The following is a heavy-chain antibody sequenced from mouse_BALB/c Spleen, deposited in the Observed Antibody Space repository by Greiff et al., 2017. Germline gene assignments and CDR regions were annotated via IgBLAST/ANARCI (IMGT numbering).Heavy chain of an antibody. V-gene: IGHV6-6*02. D-gene: IGHD1-1*01. J-gene: IGHJ3*01. CDR2: IRLKSNNYAT. Sequence: KLVESGGGLVQPGGSMKLSCVASGFTFSNYWMNWVRQSPEKGLEWVAEIRLKSNNYATHYAESVKGRFTISRDDSKSSVYLQMNNLRAEDTGIYYCTRNYGSSWFAYWGQGTLVTVSA. CDR3: TRNYGSSWFAY. CDR1: GFTFSNYW.